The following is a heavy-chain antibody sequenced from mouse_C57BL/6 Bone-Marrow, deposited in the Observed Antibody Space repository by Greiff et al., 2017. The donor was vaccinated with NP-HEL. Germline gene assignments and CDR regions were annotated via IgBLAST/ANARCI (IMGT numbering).Heavy chain of an antibody. D-gene: IGHD2-10*01. V-gene: IGHV1-64*01. CDR3: ARTYYGNLYAMDY. J-gene: IGHJ4*01. Sequence: QVQLKQSGAELVKPGASVKLSCKASGYTFTSYWMHWVKQRPGQGLEWIGMIHPNSGSTNYNEKFKSKATLTVDKSSSTAYMQLSSLTSEDSAVYYCARTYYGNLYAMDYWGQGTSVTVSS. CDR2: IHPNSGST. CDR1: GYTFTSYW.